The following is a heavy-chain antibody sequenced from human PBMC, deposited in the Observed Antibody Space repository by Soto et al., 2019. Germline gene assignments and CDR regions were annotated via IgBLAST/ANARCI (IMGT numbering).Heavy chain of an antibody. J-gene: IGHJ5*02. CDR1: GGSISSYY. CDR3: ARVVAARLSGGVNWFDP. CDR2: IYYSGST. D-gene: IGHD6-6*01. V-gene: IGHV4-59*01. Sequence: SETLSLTCTVSGGSISSYYWSWIRQPPGKGLEWIGYIYYSGSTNYNPSLKSRVTISVDTSKNQFSLKLSSVTAADTAVYYCARVVAARLSGGVNWFDPWGQGTLVTVSS.